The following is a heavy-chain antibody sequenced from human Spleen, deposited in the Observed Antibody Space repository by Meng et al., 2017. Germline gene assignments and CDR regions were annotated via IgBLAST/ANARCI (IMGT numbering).Heavy chain of an antibody. CDR1: GFTVSNNY. CDR3: ARDGGGHDHGRFYDYGSDV. CDR2: TYTGGST. V-gene: IGHV3-53*01. D-gene: IGHD2/OR15-2a*01. J-gene: IGHJ6*02. Sequence: GESLKISCAASGFTVSNNYMSWVRQAPEKGLEWVAVTYTGGSTYYADSGKGRFTISRDNSKNTLYLQMNSLRDEDTAVYYCARDGGGHDHGRFYDYGSDVWGQGTTVTVSS.